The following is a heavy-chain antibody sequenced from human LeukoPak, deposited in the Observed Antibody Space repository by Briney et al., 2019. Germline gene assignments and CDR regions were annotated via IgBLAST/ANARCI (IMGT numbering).Heavy chain of an antibody. J-gene: IGHJ6*02. CDR1: GGSFSGYY. CDR2: INHSGST. CDR3: ARVGITIFGVVIINPPRSYYYGMDV. Sequence: PSETLSLTCAVYGGSFSGYYWSWIRQPPGKGLEWIGEINHSGSTNYNPSLKGRVTISVDTSKNQFSLKLSSVTAADTAVYYCARVGITIFGVVIINPPRSYYYGMDVWGQGTTVTVSS. V-gene: IGHV4-34*01. D-gene: IGHD3-3*01.